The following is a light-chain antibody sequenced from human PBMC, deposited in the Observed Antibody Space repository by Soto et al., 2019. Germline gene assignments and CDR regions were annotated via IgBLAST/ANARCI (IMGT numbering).Light chain of an antibody. CDR2: KVS. CDR1: QSLVHSDGIAY. CDR3: MQSLQTPFT. Sequence: DVVMTQSPLSLPVTLGQPASISCRSNQSLVHSDGIAYFSWFQQRPGRSPRRLIYKVSNRDSGVPARFSGSGSGTDFALKISRVEAEDVGAYYCMQSLQTPFTFGPGTKVDIK. J-gene: IGKJ3*01. V-gene: IGKV2-30*02.